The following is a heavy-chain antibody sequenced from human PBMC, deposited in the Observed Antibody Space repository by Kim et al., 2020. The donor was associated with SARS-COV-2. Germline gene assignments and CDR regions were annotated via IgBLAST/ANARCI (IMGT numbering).Heavy chain of an antibody. CDR1: GGSFSGYY. J-gene: IGHJ4*02. Sequence: SETLSLTCAVYGGSFSGYYWSWIRQPPGKGLEWIGEINHSGSTNYNPSLKSRVTISVDTSKNQFSLKLSSVTAADTAVYYCARSRGAQWLVFFDYWGQGTLVTVSS. CDR3: ARSRGAQWLVFFDY. V-gene: IGHV4-34*01. D-gene: IGHD6-19*01. CDR2: INHSGST.